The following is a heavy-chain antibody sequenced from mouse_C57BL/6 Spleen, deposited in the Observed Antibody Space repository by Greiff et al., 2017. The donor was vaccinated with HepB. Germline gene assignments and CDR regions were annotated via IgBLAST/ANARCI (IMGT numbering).Heavy chain of an antibody. J-gene: IGHJ1*03. CDR1: GFSLTSYG. V-gene: IGHV2-5*01. D-gene: IGHD2-3*01. CDR2: IWRGGST. Sequence: VKVVESGPGLVQPSQSLSITCTVSGFSLTSYGVHWVRQSPGKGLEWLGVIWRGGSTDDNAAFMSRLSITKDNSQSQVFFKMNSLQADDTAIYYCAKNDGYYVHWYFDVWGTGTTVTVSS. CDR3: AKNDGYYVHWYFDV.